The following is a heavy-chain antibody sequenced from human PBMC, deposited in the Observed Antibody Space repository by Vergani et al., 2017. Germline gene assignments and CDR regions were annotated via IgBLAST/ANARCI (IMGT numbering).Heavy chain of an antibody. V-gene: IGHV4-61*02. CDR2: VYTSGTT. CDR1: GDSISSGSPF. CDR3: ARSRAVPGMRHGASDF. Sequence: QVQLQESGPGLVKPSQTLSLTCTVSGDSISSGSPFRIWIRQPAGKELEWIGSVYTSGTTHYNPSLKRRVTISLDTSKNQFSLKLISVTAADTGVYYCARSRAVPGMRHGASDFWDQGTMVTGSS. D-gene: IGHD6-19*01. J-gene: IGHJ3*01.